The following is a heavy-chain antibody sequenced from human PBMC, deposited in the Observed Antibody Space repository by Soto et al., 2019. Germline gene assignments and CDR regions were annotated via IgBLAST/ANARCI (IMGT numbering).Heavy chain of an antibody. CDR2: INPSGGGA. D-gene: IGHD6-13*01. V-gene: IGHV1-46*01. J-gene: IGHJ6*02. CDR3: GRGYSRGGMDV. CDR1: GYTFTNYY. Sequence: ASVKISCKASGYTFTNYYVHWVRQAPGQGLEWMGVINPSGGGATYAQRFQDRVTMTRDTSTSTVYMDLSSLRSEDTAVYYCGRGYSRGGMDVWGQGTTVTVSS.